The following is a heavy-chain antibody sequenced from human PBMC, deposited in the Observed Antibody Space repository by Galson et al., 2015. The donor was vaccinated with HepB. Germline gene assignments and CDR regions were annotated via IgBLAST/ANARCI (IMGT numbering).Heavy chain of an antibody. CDR1: GYTFTNYY. Sequence: SVKVSCKASGYTFTNYYMHWVRQAPGQGLEWMGWMNPKSGYTGHAQKFQGRVTLTRNTSIRTAYMEVSSLRSEDTAVYYCARTDGDLDYWGQGTLVTVSS. CDR2: MNPKSGYT. J-gene: IGHJ4*02. CDR3: ARTDGDLDY. V-gene: IGHV1-8*02. D-gene: IGHD4-17*01.